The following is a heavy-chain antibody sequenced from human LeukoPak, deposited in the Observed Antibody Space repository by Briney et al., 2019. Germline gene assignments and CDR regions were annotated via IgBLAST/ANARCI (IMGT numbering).Heavy chain of an antibody. D-gene: IGHD6-19*01. CDR1: GGSISSSNHY. Sequence: PSETLSLTCTVSGGSISSSNHYWSWIRQPAGQGLEWIGRIYTSGSTNYNPSLRSRVTMSVDTSKNQFSLKLSSVTAADTAVYYCAREGFGSGWYFDLWGRGTLVTVSS. V-gene: IGHV4-61*02. CDR2: IYTSGST. J-gene: IGHJ2*01. CDR3: AREGFGSGWYFDL.